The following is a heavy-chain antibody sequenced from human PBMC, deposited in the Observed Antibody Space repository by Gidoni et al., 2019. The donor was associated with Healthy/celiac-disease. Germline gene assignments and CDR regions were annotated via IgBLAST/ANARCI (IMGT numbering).Heavy chain of an antibody. CDR2: IYSGGST. V-gene: IGHV3-53*01. J-gene: IGHJ4*02. CDR3: ARALLYYGSGTYSYYFDY. Sequence: EVQLVESGGGLIQPGGSLRLSCAASGFIVSRTYMRWVRQAPGKGLEWVSVIYSGGSTYYADSVKGRFTISRDNSKNTLYLQMNSLRAEDTAVYYCARALLYYGSGTYSYYFDYWGQGTLVTVSS. CDR1: GFIVSRTY. D-gene: IGHD3-10*01.